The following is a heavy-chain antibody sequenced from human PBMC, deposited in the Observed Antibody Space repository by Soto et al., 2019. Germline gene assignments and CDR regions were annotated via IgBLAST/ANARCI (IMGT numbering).Heavy chain of an antibody. J-gene: IGHJ4*02. CDR2: INPNSGGT. CDR3: ARSDGLDY. V-gene: IGHV1-2*02. Sequence: QVQLVQSGAEVRKPGASVKVSCKASGYTFTAYFIHWVRQAPGQGLEWMGWINPNSGGTNYTQKFQGRVTMTRDTSISTAYMDLSRLRYDDTAVYYCARSDGLDYWGQGTPVTVSS. CDR1: GYTFTAYF. D-gene: IGHD3-16*01.